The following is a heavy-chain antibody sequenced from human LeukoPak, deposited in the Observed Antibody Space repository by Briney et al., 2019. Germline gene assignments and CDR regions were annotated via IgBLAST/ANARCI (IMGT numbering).Heavy chain of an antibody. Sequence: GGSLRLFCAASGFTVSSNYMSWDRQAPGKGLEWVSVIYSGGSTYYADSVKGRFTISRYNSKNTLYLQMNSLRAEDTAVYYCARGYCSSTSCYGVRGYYFDYWGQGTLVTVSS. CDR1: GFTVSSNY. D-gene: IGHD2-2*01. CDR2: IYSGGST. CDR3: ARGYCSSTSCYGVRGYYFDY. J-gene: IGHJ4*02. V-gene: IGHV3-53*01.